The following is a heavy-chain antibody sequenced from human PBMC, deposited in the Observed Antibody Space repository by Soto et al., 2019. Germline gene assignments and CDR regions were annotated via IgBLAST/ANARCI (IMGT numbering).Heavy chain of an antibody. Sequence: GGSLRLSCAASGFTFSSYGMHWVRQAPGKGLEWVAVISYDGSNKYYADSVKGRFTISRDNSKNTLYLQMNGLRAEDTAVYYCAKAINNIWVRLNYFDYWGQGTLVTVSS. CDR3: AKAINNIWVRLNYFDY. V-gene: IGHV3-30*18. D-gene: IGHD3-10*01. CDR1: GFTFSSYG. J-gene: IGHJ4*02. CDR2: ISYDGSNK.